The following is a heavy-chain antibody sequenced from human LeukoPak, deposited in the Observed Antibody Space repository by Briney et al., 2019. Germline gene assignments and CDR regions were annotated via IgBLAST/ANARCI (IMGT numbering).Heavy chain of an antibody. CDR3: SRIRGNSDYDYPDY. CDR1: GFTFSSYA. D-gene: IGHD3-3*01. J-gene: IGHJ4*02. V-gene: IGHV3-48*01. Sequence: GGSLRLSCEVSGFTFSSYAMNWVRQAPGKRLEWISYITSSSSAIYYADSVRGRFTVSRDHATNSLFLQMNSLRAEDSAIYYCSRIRGNSDYDYPDYWGQGTLVTVSS. CDR2: ITSSSSAI.